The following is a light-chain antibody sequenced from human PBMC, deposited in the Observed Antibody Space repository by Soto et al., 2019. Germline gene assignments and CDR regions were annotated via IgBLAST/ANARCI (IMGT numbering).Light chain of an antibody. Sequence: QSALTQPASVSGSPGQSITISCTGTSSDVGGYNYVSWYQQHPGKAPKLMIYEVSNRPSGVPDRFSASKSGTSASLAITGLQTEDEAHYYCQSYDNSLRGWVFGGGTQLTVL. V-gene: IGLV2-14*01. CDR3: QSYDNSLRGWV. CDR1: SSDVGGYNY. CDR2: EVS. J-gene: IGLJ3*02.